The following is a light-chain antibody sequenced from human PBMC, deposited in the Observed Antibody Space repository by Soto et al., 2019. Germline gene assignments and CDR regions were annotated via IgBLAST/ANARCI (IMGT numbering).Light chain of an antibody. J-gene: IGKJ3*01. CDR2: GAS. Sequence: EIVLTQSPGTLSLSPGERATLSCRASQSVSSSYLAWYQQKPGQAPRLLIYGASDRATGIPDRFSGSGSGTDFILSISRLEPEDFAVYYCQQYGSSPFTFGPGTKVDIK. CDR1: QSVSSSY. CDR3: QQYGSSPFT. V-gene: IGKV3-20*01.